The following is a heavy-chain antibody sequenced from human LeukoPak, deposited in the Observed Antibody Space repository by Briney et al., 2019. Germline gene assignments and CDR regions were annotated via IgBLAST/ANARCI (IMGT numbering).Heavy chain of an antibody. J-gene: IGHJ3*02. CDR1: GFTFSSYA. CDR3: AKDSSSGDYTRAFDI. Sequence: GGSLRLSCEASGFTFSSYAMTWVRQAPGKGLEWVSTISGSGRTTYYADSVKGRFTVSRDSSKNTLYLQMSSLRAEDTALYYCAKDSSSGDYTRAFDIWGQGTLVNVSS. D-gene: IGHD4-17*01. CDR2: ISGSGRTT. V-gene: IGHV3-23*01.